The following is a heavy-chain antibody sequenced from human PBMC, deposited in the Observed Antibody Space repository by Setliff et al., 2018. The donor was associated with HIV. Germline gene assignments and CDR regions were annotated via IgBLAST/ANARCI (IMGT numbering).Heavy chain of an antibody. CDR1: GGSISSSSYY. CDR2: IYYSGST. Sequence: SETLSLTCTVSGGSISSSSYYWGWIRQPPGKGLEWLGTIYYSGSTYYNPSLKSRVTLSVDTSKNQFSLKLSSVNAADTAMYYCARYDGYKVSFDNWGPGTLVTVSS. J-gene: IGHJ4*02. CDR3: ARYDGYKVSFDN. D-gene: IGHD5-18*01. V-gene: IGHV4-39*01.